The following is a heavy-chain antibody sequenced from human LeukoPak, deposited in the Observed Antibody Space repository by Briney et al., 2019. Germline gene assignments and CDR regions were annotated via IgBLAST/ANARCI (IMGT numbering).Heavy chain of an antibody. Sequence: PSEALSLTCAVYGGSISSYYWSWLRQPARKGLEWIGRIYTSGSTNYNPSLKSRVTMSVDTSKNPFPLKLSSVTAADTAVYYCARALPRLYYYDSSGENWYDPWGQGTLVTVSS. J-gene: IGHJ5*02. D-gene: IGHD3-22*01. CDR3: ARALPRLYYYDSSGENWYDP. CDR1: GGSISSYY. CDR2: IYTSGST. V-gene: IGHV4-59*10.